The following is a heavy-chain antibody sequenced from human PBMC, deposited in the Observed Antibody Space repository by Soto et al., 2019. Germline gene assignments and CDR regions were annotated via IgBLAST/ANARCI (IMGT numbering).Heavy chain of an antibody. Sequence: GGSLRLSCAACGFTFSSYAMSWVRQAPGKGLEWVSSISGSGGGTYYADSVKGRFTISRDNSKNTLSLQMNSLRAEDTAVYYCAKSRGSGSYFNPSDAFDFWGQGTMVTVSS. V-gene: IGHV3-23*01. CDR2: ISGSGGGT. D-gene: IGHD3-10*01. J-gene: IGHJ3*01. CDR1: GFTFSSYA. CDR3: AKSRGSGSYFNPSDAFDF.